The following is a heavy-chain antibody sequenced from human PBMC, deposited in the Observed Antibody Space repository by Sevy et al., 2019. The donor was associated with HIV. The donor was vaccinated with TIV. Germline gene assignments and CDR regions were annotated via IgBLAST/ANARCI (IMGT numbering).Heavy chain of an antibody. CDR3: ARVRYNHGHDY. Sequence: GRSLRLSCAASGFTFSSYWMHWVRQAPGKGLVWVSRIDTDGSTTTYADSVKGRFTISRDNAKNTLYLQMNSLRAEDTAVYYCARVRYNHGHDYWGQGTLVTVSS. CDR1: GFTFSSYW. J-gene: IGHJ4*02. D-gene: IGHD5-18*01. V-gene: IGHV3-74*01. CDR2: IDTDGSTT.